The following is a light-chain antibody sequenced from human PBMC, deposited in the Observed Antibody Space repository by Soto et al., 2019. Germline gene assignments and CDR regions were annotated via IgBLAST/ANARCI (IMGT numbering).Light chain of an antibody. CDR3: SSYTSSSIDYV. Sequence: QSVLTQPASVSGSPGQSITISCTRTSSDVGGYNYVSWYQQHPGKAPKLMIYEVSNRPSGVSNRFSGSKSGNMASLTISGLQAEDEADYYCSSYTSSSIDYVFGTGTKVTVL. J-gene: IGLJ1*01. CDR2: EVS. V-gene: IGLV2-14*01. CDR1: SSDVGGYNY.